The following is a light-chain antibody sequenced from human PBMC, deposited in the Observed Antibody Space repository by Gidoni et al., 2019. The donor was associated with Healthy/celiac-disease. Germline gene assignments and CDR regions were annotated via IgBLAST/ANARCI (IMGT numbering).Light chain of an antibody. V-gene: IGLV2-14*01. CDR1: SSDVGGYNY. CDR2: DVS. CDR3: SSYTSSTFLV. J-gene: IGLJ3*02. Sequence: QSALTQPASVSGSPGQSNTISCTGTSSDVGGYNYVSWYQQHPGKAPKLMIYDVSNRPSGVSNRFSGSKSGNTASLTISGLQAEDEADYYCSSYTSSTFLVFGGGTKLTVL.